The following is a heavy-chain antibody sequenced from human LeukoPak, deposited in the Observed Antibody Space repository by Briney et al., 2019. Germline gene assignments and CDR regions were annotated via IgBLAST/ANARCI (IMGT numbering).Heavy chain of an antibody. CDR1: GYTFTSYD. CDR2: INPSGGST. D-gene: IGHD2-15*01. J-gene: IGHJ4*02. Sequence: ASVKVSCKASGYTFTSYDIHWVRQATGQGLEWMGIINPSGGSTSYAQKFQGRVTMTRDTSTSTVYMELSSLRSEDTAVYYCARADRDYSLDYWGQGTLVTVSS. V-gene: IGHV1-46*01. CDR3: ARADRDYSLDY.